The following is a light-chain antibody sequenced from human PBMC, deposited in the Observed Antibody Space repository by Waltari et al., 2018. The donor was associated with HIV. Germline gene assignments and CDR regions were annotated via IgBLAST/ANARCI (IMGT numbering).Light chain of an antibody. V-gene: IGLV3-19*01. CDR3: KSQDSRGGHFVI. CDR1: SLKTYY. J-gene: IGLJ2*01. Sequence: SSGLTQDPVVFVTLGQTVTLNCQGVSLKTYYASWCQWRPGHVSVVVFFGKDKRPSVIPDRFSDSTSGDAATLNINAVQAEDEADYYCKSQDSRGGHFVIVGGGTKLTVL. CDR2: GKD.